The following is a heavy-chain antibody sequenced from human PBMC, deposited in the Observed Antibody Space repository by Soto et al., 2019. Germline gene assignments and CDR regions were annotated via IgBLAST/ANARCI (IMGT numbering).Heavy chain of an antibody. CDR2: IKSETDGGAT. CDR1: GFIVSNAW. J-gene: IGHJ4*02. V-gene: IGHV3-15*07. CDR3: TTDKPD. Sequence: EVQLVESGGGLVKPGGSLRLSCAASGFIVSNAWVNWVRQAPGKGLEWVGRIKSETDGGATDYGTPVEGRFTISRDDSKSTRYLQMNSLKTEDTAVYYGTTDKPDGGQGTMVTVSA.